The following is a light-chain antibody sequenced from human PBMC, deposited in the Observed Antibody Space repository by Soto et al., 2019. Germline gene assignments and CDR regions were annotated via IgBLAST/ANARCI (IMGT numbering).Light chain of an antibody. J-gene: IGLJ2*01. V-gene: IGLV2-14*01. CDR2: DVS. Sequence: QSALTQPASVSGSPGQSITISCTGTSSDVGGYNYVSWYQQHPGKAPQLMIYDVSNRPSGVSNRFSGSKSGNTASLTISGLQAEDEADYYCSSYTSSSTLGVVFGGGTKRTVL. CDR3: SSYTSSSTLGVV. CDR1: SSDVGGYNY.